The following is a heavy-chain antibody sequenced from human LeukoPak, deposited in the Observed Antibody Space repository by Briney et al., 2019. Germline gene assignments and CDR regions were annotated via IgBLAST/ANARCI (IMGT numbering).Heavy chain of an antibody. Sequence: GGSLRLSCAASGFTFSDYYMSWIRQAPGKGLEWVSYISSSSSNRNYADSVKGRLTISRDNAKNSLYLQMNSQRAEDTAVYFCARAQYYLDAWGQGTLVTVSS. J-gene: IGHJ4*02. CDR1: GFTFSDYY. V-gene: IGHV3-11*06. CDR2: ISSSSSNR. CDR3: ARAQYYLDA.